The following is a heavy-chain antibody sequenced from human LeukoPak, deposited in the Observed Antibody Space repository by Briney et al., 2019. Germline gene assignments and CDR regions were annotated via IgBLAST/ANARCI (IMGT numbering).Heavy chain of an antibody. CDR2: IIPIFGTA. CDR1: GYTFTGYY. D-gene: IGHD3-10*01. J-gene: IGHJ5*02. V-gene: IGHV1-69*13. Sequence: ASVKVSCKASGYTFTGYYMHWVRQAPGQGLEWMGGIIPIFGTANYAQKFQGRVTITADESTSTAYMELSSLRSEDTAVYYCARTYYYGSGFFTRFDPWGQGTLVTVSS. CDR3: ARTYYYGSGFFTRFDP.